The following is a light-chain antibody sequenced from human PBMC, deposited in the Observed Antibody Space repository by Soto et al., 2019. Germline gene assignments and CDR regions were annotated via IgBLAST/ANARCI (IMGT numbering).Light chain of an antibody. CDR3: QQYSKWPIT. CDR2: GAS. V-gene: IGKV3-15*01. J-gene: IGKJ5*01. CDR1: QSVSSN. Sequence: EIVMTQSPATLSVSPGERATLSCRASQSVSSNLAWYQQKPGQAPRLLIYGASTRATGIPARFSGSGSETEFTLTITSLQSEDVAVYHCQQYSKWPITFGQGIRLEIK.